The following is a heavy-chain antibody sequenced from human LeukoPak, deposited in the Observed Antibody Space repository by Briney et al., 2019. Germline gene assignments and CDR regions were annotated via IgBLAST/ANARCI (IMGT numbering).Heavy chain of an antibody. CDR1: GYTFTSYY. CDR3: ARHGYAEYYFDY. Sequence: ASVKVSCKASGYTFTSYYMHWVRQAPGQGLEWMGIINPSGGSTSYAQKFQGRVTMSRDTSTSTVYMELSSLRSEDTAVYYCARHGYAEYYFDYWGQGTLVTVSS. D-gene: IGHD5-18*01. V-gene: IGHV1-46*01. J-gene: IGHJ4*02. CDR2: INPSGGST.